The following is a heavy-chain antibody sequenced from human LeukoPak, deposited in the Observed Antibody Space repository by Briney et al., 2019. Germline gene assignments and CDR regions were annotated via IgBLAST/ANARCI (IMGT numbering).Heavy chain of an antibody. CDR2: ISYDGSDK. J-gene: IGHJ4*02. CDR1: GFTFSNYA. V-gene: IGHV3-30*04. Sequence: GRSLRLSCATSGFTFSNYAMHWVRQAPGKGLEWVADISYDGSDKYYADSVRGRFTISRDDSKNTLYLQMNSLRAEDTAVYYCGRDDYWGQGTLVTVSS. CDR3: GRDDY.